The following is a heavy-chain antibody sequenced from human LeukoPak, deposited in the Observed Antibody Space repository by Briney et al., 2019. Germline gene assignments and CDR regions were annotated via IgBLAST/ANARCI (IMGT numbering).Heavy chain of an antibody. Sequence: GGSLRLSCAASRFSFSIYSMNWVRQAPGKGLEWVSSISSSSRYIYYADSLKGRFTISRDNAKNSLYLQMNSLRAKDTAVYYCARSGGYSGYPLDYWGQGTLVTVSS. CDR1: RFSFSIYS. J-gene: IGHJ4*02. V-gene: IGHV3-21*01. D-gene: IGHD5-12*01. CDR3: ARSGGYSGYPLDY. CDR2: ISSSSRYI.